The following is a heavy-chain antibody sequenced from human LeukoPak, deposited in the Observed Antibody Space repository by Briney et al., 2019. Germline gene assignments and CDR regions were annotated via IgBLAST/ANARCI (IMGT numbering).Heavy chain of an antibody. D-gene: IGHD1-26*01. Sequence: GGSLRLSCVVSGIAFSGYSMIWVRQAPGKGLEWLSFMTTSGNTIFYAESVKDRFTISRDNAKKSLYLQMNSLRDEDTAVYYCARVGGATAVTMYFEYWGQGTLVTVTS. CDR1: GIAFSGYS. CDR3: ARVGGATAVTMYFEY. CDR2: MTTSGNTI. J-gene: IGHJ4*02. V-gene: IGHV3-48*02.